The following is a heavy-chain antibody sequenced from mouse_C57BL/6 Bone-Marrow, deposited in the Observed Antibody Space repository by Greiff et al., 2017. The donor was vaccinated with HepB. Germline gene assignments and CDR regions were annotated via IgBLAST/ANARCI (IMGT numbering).Heavy chain of an antibody. V-gene: IGHV1-58*01. D-gene: IGHD4-1*01. J-gene: IGHJ3*01. CDR3: GRGRNGDRCAD. CDR2: IYIGTGYT. Sequence: VQLQQSGAELVRPGSSVKMSCKTSGYTFTSYGINWVKQRPGQGLEWLGYIYIGTGYTEYNEKFKGKATLTSDTASSTAYMQLSSRTSEDSAIYFCGRGRNGDRCADWGQGTVVTVSA. CDR1: GYTFTSYG.